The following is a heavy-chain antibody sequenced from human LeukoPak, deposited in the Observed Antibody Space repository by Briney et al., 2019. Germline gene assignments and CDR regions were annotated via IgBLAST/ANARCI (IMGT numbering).Heavy chain of an antibody. CDR1: GSTSSRYS. D-gene: IGHD1-1*01. CDR3: ARGDGDDNWLIDY. Sequence: GGSLRLSCTTSGSTSSRYSMNWVRQAPGKGLEWISYISSSSSNIQYADSVKGRFTISRDNARNSLYLQMNNLRAEDTAVYHCARGDGDDNWLIDYWGQGTLVTVSS. J-gene: IGHJ4*02. CDR2: ISSSSSNI. V-gene: IGHV3-48*04.